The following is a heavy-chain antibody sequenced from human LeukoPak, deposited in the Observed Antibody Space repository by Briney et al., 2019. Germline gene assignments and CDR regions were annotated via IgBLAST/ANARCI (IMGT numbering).Heavy chain of an antibody. D-gene: IGHD2-15*01. V-gene: IGHV4-59*01. J-gene: IGHJ5*02. CDR3: AREMNLGYCSGGSCYNWFDP. CDR1: GGSISSYY. CDR2: IYYSGST. Sequence: PSETLSLTCTVSGGSISSYYWSWIRHPPGKGLEWMGYIYYSGSTNYNPSLKSRVTISVDTSKNQFSLKLSSVNAADTAVYYCAREMNLGYCSGGSCYNWFDPWGEGTLATVSS.